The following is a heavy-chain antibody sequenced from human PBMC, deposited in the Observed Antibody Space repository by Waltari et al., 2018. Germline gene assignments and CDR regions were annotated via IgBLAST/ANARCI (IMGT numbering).Heavy chain of an antibody. CDR1: GGSFSGYY. J-gene: IGHJ5*02. Sequence: QVQLQQWGAGLLKPSETLSLTCAVYGGSFSGYYWSWIRQPPGKGLEWIGEINHSGSTNYNPSLKSRVTISVDTSKNQFSLKLSSGTAADTAVYYCARARIAVARSWFDPWGQGTLVTVSS. CDR3: ARARIAVARSWFDP. CDR2: INHSGST. D-gene: IGHD6-19*01. V-gene: IGHV4-34*01.